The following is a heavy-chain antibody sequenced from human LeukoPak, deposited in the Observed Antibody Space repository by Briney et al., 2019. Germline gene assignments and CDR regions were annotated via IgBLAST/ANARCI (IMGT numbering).Heavy chain of an antibody. CDR3: VVQLVGTEGDY. CDR1: GYTFTSYD. CDR2: MNPNSGNT. D-gene: IGHD6-13*01. V-gene: IGHV1-8*01. J-gene: IGHJ4*02. Sequence: GASVKVSCKASGYTFTSYDINWVRQATVQGLEWMGWMNPNSGNTGYAQKFQGRVTMTRNTSISTAYMELSSLRSEDTAVYYCVVQLVGTEGDYWGQGTLVTVSS.